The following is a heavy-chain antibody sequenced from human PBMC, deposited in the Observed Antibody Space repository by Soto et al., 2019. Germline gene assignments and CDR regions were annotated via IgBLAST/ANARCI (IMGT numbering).Heavy chain of an antibody. D-gene: IGHD1-1*01. CDR3: AKSAGNYWFDP. Sequence: EVQLVESGGGLVQPGGSLRLSCAASGFTVSSNYMRWVRQAPGKGLEWVSVIYASGTTYYADSVKGRFTISRDSSKKTMYLQMNSLRAEDTAVYYCAKSAGNYWFDPLGQGTLVTVSS. J-gene: IGHJ5*02. V-gene: IGHV3-66*01. CDR1: GFTVSSNY. CDR2: IYASGTT.